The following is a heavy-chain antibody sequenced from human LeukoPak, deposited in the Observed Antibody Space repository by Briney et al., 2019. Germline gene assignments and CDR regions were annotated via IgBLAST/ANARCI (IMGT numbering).Heavy chain of an antibody. Sequence: GESLKISCKASGYSFTNYWIGWVRQMPGKGLEWVGIIYPGDSDTRYSPSFQGQVTISADKPISTAFLQWSSLKASDTAMYYCASGYNNYFFDCWGQGTLVTVSS. J-gene: IGHJ4*02. V-gene: IGHV5-51*04. CDR1: GYSFTNYW. CDR2: IYPGDSDT. D-gene: IGHD5-24*01. CDR3: ASGYNNYFFDC.